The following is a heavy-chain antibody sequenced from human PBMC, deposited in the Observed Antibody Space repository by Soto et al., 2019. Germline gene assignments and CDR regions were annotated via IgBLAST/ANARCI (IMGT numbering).Heavy chain of an antibody. Sequence: QVQLQQWGAGLLKPSETLSLTCVVYGVSFGPYYWSWIRQPPGKGLEWIGESNHRGDTNYNPSLKSRVTISVDTPKNQFSLRLTSVTAADTAVYFCAGIASLGTVVHWGKGTLVTVSS. D-gene: IGHD2-8*02. CDR1: GVSFGPYY. V-gene: IGHV4-34*01. J-gene: IGHJ5*02. CDR2: SNHRGDT. CDR3: AGIASLGTVVH.